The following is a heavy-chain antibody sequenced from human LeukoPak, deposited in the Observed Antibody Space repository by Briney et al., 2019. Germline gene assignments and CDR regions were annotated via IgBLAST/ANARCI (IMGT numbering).Heavy chain of an antibody. CDR1: GFTFSSHG. Sequence: GGSLRLSCAASGFTFSSHGMHWVRQAPGMGLEWVALILYDGSNEYYADSVQGRCTISRDSSRNTLYLQMNSLRAEDTAVYYCARFSGAGGSNYFDYWGQGTLVTVSS. CDR2: ILYDGSNE. CDR3: ARFSGAGGSNYFDY. D-gene: IGHD3-10*01. J-gene: IGHJ4*02. V-gene: IGHV3-30*03.